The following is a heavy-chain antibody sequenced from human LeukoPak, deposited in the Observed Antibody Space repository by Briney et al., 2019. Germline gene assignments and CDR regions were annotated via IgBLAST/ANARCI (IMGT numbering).Heavy chain of an antibody. V-gene: IGHV4-59*01. CDR3: ARRGVGYCSGGSCYSQFDP. J-gene: IGHJ5*02. D-gene: IGHD2-15*01. CDR2: IYYTGKP. Sequence: SETLSLTCTVSSGSISGYYWGWIRQPPGGTLEYIGHIYYTGKPDYNPSLKSRVTMSVDTSKNQFSLRLSSVTAADTAVYYCARRGVGYCSGGSCYSQFDPWGQGTLVTVSS. CDR1: SGSISGYY.